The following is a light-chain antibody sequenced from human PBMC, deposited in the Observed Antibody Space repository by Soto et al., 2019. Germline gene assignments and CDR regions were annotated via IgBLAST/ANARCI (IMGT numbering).Light chain of an antibody. V-gene: IGLV2-8*01. CDR2: EVT. J-gene: IGLJ2*01. CDR3: SSYAGINKVI. Sequence: QSVLTQPPSASGAPGQSVTISCTGTSSDVGAYDYVSWYQQESGKAPKLLLYEVTKRHSGVPDRFSGSKSGTTASLTVAGLPAEDEADYYCSSYAGINKVIVGAGTKLTVL. CDR1: SSDVGAYDY.